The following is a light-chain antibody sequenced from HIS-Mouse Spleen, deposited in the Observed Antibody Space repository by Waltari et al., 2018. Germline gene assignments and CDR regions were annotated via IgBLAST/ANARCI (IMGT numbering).Light chain of an antibody. V-gene: IGKV2-28*01. CDR1: QSLLHSNGYNY. J-gene: IGKJ1*01. Sequence: DIVMTQSPLSLLVTPGEPTSISCMSSQSLLHSNGYNYLDWYLQKPGQSPQLLIYWGSNRASGVPDRFSGSGSGTDFTLKISRVEAEDVGVYYCMQALQTWTFGQGTKVEIK. CDR3: MQALQTWT. CDR2: WGS.